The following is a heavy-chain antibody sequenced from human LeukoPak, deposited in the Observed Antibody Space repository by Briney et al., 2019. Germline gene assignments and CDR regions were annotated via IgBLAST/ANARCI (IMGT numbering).Heavy chain of an antibody. CDR3: AKHLTAVAASPVFDY. D-gene: IGHD2-15*01. CDR2: ISGSGGST. V-gene: IGHV3-23*01. CDR1: GFTFSSYA. Sequence: GGSLRLSCAASGFTFSSYAMSLVRQAPGKGLEWVSAISGSGGSTYYADSVKGRFTISRGNSKNTLYLQMNSLRAEDTAVYYCAKHLTAVAASPVFDYWGQGTLVTVSS. J-gene: IGHJ4*02.